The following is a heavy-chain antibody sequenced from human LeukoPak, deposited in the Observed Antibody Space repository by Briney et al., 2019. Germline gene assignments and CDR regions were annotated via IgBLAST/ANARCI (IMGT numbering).Heavy chain of an antibody. CDR2: IHHSGST. V-gene: IGHV4-4*02. Sequence: SGTLSLTCALSGGSISSNDWWSWVRQPPGKGLEWIGEIHHSGSTNYNPSLKSRVTISVDRSKNQFSLKLSSVTAADTAVYYCARDGGGGIFDFDYWGQGTLVTVSS. CDR1: GGSISSNDW. D-gene: IGHD3-16*01. J-gene: IGHJ4*02. CDR3: ARDGGGGIFDFDY.